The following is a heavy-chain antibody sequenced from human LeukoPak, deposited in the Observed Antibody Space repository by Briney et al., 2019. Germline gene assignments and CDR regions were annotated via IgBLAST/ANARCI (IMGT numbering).Heavy chain of an antibody. CDR3: ARGRPHGNDY. CDR2: IASDGSST. V-gene: IGHV3-74*01. D-gene: IGHD4-23*01. Sequence: GGSLRLSCAASGFSFSSYAMSWVRHVPGKGLVWVSRIASDGSSTTYADSVKGRFSISRDNAKNTLYLQMNSLRVEDTAVYYCARGRPHGNDYWGQGTLVTVSS. J-gene: IGHJ4*02. CDR1: GFSFSSYA.